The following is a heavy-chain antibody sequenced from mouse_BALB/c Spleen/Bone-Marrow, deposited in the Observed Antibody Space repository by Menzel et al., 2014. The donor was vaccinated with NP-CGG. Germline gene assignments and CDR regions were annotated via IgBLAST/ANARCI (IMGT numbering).Heavy chain of an antibody. V-gene: IGHV1-69*02. CDR3: TRAGNYGNYYAMDY. CDR2: IYPSDSYT. CDR1: GYTFTSYW. Sequence: VQPQQSGAGLVRPGASVKLSCKASGYTFTSYWISWVKQRPGQGLEWIGNIYPSDSYTNYNQKFKDKATLTVDKSSSTAYMQLSSPTSEDSAVYFCTRAGNYGNYYAMDYWGQGTSVTVSS. D-gene: IGHD2-1*01. J-gene: IGHJ4*01.